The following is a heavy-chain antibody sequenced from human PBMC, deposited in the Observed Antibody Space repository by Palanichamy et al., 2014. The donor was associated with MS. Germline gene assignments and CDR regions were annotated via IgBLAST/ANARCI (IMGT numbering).Heavy chain of an antibody. CDR1: GFTFSSYW. J-gene: IGHJ4*02. Sequence: EVQLVESGGGLVQPGGSLRLSCAASGFTFSSYWMHWVRQAPGKGLVWVSRINSDGSSTWYADSVKGRFTISRDNAKNTLYLQMNSLRAEDTAVYYCASLDKSGPGSYWGQGTLVTVSS. D-gene: IGHD1-26*01. V-gene: IGHV3-74*01. CDR2: INSDGSST. CDR3: ASLDKSGPGSY.